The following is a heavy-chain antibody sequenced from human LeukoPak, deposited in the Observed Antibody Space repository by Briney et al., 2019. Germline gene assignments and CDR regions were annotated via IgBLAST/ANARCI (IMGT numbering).Heavy chain of an antibody. V-gene: IGHV4-34*01. Sequence: SETLSLTCAVYGGSFSGYYWSWIRQPPGKGLEWIGEINHSGSTNYNPSLKSRVTISVDTSKNQLSLKPSSVTAADTAVYYCARVRYSSSWYRARNDAFDIWGQGTMVTVSS. CDR1: GGSFSGYY. CDR2: INHSGST. D-gene: IGHD6-13*01. CDR3: ARVRYSSSWYRARNDAFDI. J-gene: IGHJ3*02.